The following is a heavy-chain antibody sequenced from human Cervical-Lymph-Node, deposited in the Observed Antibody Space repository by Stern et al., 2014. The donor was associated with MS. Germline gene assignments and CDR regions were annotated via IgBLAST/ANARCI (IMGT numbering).Heavy chain of an antibody. CDR2: IYYTGTT. CDR3: ARKSLSMDHYFDS. J-gene: IGHJ4*02. D-gene: IGHD2-2*03. Sequence: QVQLQESGPGLVKPSETLSLTCTVSGASISSYYWNWIRQPPGKGLEWNGYIYYTGTTNYNPSLKGRVAISLDTSKNQFSLILRSVSAADTAVYYCARKSLSMDHYFDSWGQGTLVTVSS. CDR1: GASISSYY. V-gene: IGHV4-59*01.